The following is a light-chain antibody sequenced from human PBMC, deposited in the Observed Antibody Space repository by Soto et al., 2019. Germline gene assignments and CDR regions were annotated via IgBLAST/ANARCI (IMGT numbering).Light chain of an antibody. V-gene: IGKV1-5*01. J-gene: IGKJ4*01. CDR2: DAS. CDR1: QSISSW. Sequence: DIQMTQSPSTLSASVGDRVTITCRASQSISSWLAWYQQKPGKAPKLLIYDASSLESGVPSRFRCSGSGTEFPLTIRSLQPDDFATYYCQQYNSYSPLTFGGGTKVEIK. CDR3: QQYNSYSPLT.